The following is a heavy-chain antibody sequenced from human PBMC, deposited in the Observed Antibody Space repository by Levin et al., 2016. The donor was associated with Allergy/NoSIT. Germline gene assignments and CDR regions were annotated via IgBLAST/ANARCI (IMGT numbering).Heavy chain of an antibody. J-gene: IGHJ4*02. CDR1: GFTFNVYE. CDR2: ITGSGKTT. D-gene: IGHD2-21*01. Sequence: GESLKISCTASGFTFNVYEMNWVRQAPGKGLEWLSYITGSGKTTSHADSVRGRFTISRDNTKNSLYLQMNGLRVEDTAVYYCARSWGLPLDYWGQGTQVTVSS. CDR3: ARSWGLPLDY. V-gene: IGHV3-48*03.